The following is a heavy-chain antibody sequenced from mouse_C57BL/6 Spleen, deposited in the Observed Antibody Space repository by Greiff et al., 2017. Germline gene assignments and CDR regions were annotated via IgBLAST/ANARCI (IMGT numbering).Heavy chain of an antibody. CDR2: ISGGGGNT. D-gene: IGHD1-1*01. V-gene: IGHV5-9*01. CDR1: GFTFSSYT. CDR3: ARITTVVPYFDY. J-gene: IGHJ2*01. Sequence: EVQGVESGGGLVKPGGSLKLSCAASGFTFSSYTMSWVRQTPEKRLEWVATISGGGGNTYYPDSVKGRFTISRDNAKNTLYLQMSSLRSEDTALYYCARITTVVPYFDYWGQGTTLTVSS.